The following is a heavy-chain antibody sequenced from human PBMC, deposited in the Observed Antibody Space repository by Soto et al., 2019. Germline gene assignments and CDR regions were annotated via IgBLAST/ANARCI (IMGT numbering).Heavy chain of an antibody. CDR3: ARSNSGYYKWFDP. CDR1: GDSISNSNYY. V-gene: IGHV4-39*01. CDR2: IYYSGIT. D-gene: IGHD3-22*01. J-gene: IGHJ5*02. Sequence: HLQLQESGPGLVKPSETLSLTCTVSGDSISNSNYYWGWIRQPPGKGLEWIANIYYSGITYCNPSLKSRVAISVDTSKNQFSLKLSSLTAADTAIYYCARSNSGYYKWFDPWGQGTLVTVSS.